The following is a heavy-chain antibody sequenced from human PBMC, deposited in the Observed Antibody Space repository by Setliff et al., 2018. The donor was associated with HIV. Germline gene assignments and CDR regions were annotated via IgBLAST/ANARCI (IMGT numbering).Heavy chain of an antibody. J-gene: IGHJ4*02. CDR2: VSDGGT. CDR1: GASVSMPGW. D-gene: IGHD1-7*01. Sequence: LRETLSLTCTVIGASVSMPGWWGWVRQSPGKRLEWIGEVSDGGTKYNPSLQGRATTSVDRSKNQFSLELRSVTAADTAVYYCVKEGRTSTVFDYWGQGVMVTVSS. V-gene: IGHV4-4*02. CDR3: VKEGRTSTVFDY.